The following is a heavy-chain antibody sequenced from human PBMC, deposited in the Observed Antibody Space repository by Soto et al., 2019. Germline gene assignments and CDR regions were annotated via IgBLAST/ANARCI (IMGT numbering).Heavy chain of an antibody. CDR2: IIPIFGTA. CDR3: ARHVPAASCYYGMDV. V-gene: IGHV1-69*12. Sequence: QVQLVQSGAEVKKPGSSVKVSCKASGGTFSSYAIRWVRQAPGQGLEWMGGIIPIFGTANYSQKFLGRVTITGDESAIASYLELSSMSSEDTSVYYWARHVPAASCYYGMDVWGQGTTVTVSS. CDR1: GGTFSSYA. D-gene: IGHD2-2*01. J-gene: IGHJ6*02.